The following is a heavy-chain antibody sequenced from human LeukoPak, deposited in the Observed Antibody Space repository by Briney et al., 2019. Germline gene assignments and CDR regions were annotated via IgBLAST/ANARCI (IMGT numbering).Heavy chain of an antibody. CDR2: ISSSSSYI. V-gene: IGHV3-21*01. CDR1: GFTFSSYS. D-gene: IGHD6-19*01. CDR3: ARDPSGWYFVDY. J-gene: IGHJ4*02. Sequence: GGSLRLSCAASGFTFSSYSMNWVRQAPGKGLEWVSSISSSSSYIYYADSVKGRFTISRDNAKNSLYLQMNALRAEETAVYYCARDPSGWYFVDYWGQGTLVTVSS.